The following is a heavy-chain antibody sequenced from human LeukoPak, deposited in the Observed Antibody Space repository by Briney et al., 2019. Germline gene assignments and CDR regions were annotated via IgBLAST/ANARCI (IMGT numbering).Heavy chain of an antibody. V-gene: IGHV3-23*01. CDR3: ARERPDSRNLDS. D-gene: IGHD1-14*01. Sequence: PGGALRLSCAASGFTFSSYAMSLVLQPPAPGLEWGSAISGICGSTYYADSVKGRFTISRDNSKNTLYLQMNSLRAEDTAVYYCARERPDSRNLDSWGRGALVTVSS. CDR2: ISGICGST. J-gene: IGHJ4*02. CDR1: GFTFSSYA.